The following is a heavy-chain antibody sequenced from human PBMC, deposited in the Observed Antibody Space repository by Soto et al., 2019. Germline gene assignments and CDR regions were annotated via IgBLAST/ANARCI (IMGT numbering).Heavy chain of an antibody. CDR2: ISSISTTI. CDR1: GFSFSSSS. J-gene: IGHJ4*02. Sequence: PGGSLRLSCAASGFSFSSSSMSWVRQAPGKGLEWVSYISSISTTIDYADSVKGRFTVSRDNAKNSLYLQMNSLRDEDTAVYYCARDGRTLDYWGQGTLVTVYS. CDR3: ARDGRTLDY. V-gene: IGHV3-48*02.